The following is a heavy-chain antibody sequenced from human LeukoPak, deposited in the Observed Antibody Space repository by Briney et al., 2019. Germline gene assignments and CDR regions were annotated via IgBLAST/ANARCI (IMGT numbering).Heavy chain of an antibody. V-gene: IGHV1-18*01. J-gene: IGHJ4*02. CDR1: GYTFTSYG. CDR2: ISAYNGNT. Sequence: GASVKVSCKASGYTFTSYGISWVRQAPGQGPEWMGWISAYNGNTNYAQKLQGRVTMTTDTSTSTAYMELRSLRSDDTAVYYCARTYWYYDILTGYDYWGQGTLVTVSS. CDR3: ARTYWYYDILTGYDY. D-gene: IGHD3-9*01.